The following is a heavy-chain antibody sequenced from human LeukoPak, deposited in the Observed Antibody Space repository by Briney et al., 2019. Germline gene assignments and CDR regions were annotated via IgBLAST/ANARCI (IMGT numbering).Heavy chain of an antibody. CDR1: GGSISSYY. J-gene: IGHJ6*02. CDR3: VGGDMSSIHYYGMDV. Sequence: PSETLSLACTVSGGSISSYYWSWIRLPPGKGLEWIGYVYYMGSTNYNPSLKGRVTISVDTSRNQFSLILSSVTAADTAVYYCVGGDMSSIHYYGMDVWGQGTTVTVSS. D-gene: IGHD2-21*01. CDR2: VYYMGST. V-gene: IGHV4-59*01.